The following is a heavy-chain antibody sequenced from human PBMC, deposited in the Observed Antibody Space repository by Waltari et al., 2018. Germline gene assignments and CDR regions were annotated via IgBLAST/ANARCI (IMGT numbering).Heavy chain of an antibody. J-gene: IGHJ4*02. CDR2: ISSSISYI. CDR1: GFTFSSYS. Sequence: EVQLVESGGGLVKPGGSLRLSCAASGFTFSSYSMNCVRQAPGQGLELVSSISSSISYIYDADSVNGRFTISRDNAKNSLYLQRNSLRAEDTAVYYCARDRGTMVRSEGYWGQGTLVTVSS. D-gene: IGHD3-10*01. V-gene: IGHV3-21*01. CDR3: ARDRGTMVRSEGY.